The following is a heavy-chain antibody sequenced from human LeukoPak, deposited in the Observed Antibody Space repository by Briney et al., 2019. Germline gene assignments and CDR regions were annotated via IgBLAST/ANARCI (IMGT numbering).Heavy chain of an antibody. CDR2: ISAYNGNT. Sequence: ASVKVSCKASGYTFTSYSISWVRQAPGQGLEWMGWISAYNGNTNYAQKFQGRVTMTTETSTSTAYMELRSLRSDDTAVYYCARDGCSTTNCYVQNWFDPWGQGTLVTVSS. V-gene: IGHV1-18*01. D-gene: IGHD2-2*01. J-gene: IGHJ5*02. CDR1: GYTFTSYS. CDR3: ARDGCSTTNCYVQNWFDP.